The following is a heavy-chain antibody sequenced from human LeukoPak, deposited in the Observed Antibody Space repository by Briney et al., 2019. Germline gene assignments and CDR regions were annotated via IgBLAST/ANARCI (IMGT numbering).Heavy chain of an antibody. CDR2: ISDDGNNQ. V-gene: IGHV3-30-3*01. CDR1: GFTFSTYT. Sequence: GRSLRLSCAASGFTFSTYTMHWVRQAPGKGLEWMAVISDDGNNQYYADSVKGRFSISRDNSRNTMYLQTSSLRAEDTAVYYRVRDRRMVRGRPIHSFDYWGQGTLVTVSS. CDR3: VRDRRMVRGRPIHSFDY. J-gene: IGHJ4*02. D-gene: IGHD3-10*01.